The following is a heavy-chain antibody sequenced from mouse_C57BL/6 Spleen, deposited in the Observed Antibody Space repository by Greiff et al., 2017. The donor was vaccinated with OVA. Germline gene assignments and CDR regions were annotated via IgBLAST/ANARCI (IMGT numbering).Heavy chain of an antibody. CDR2: INPSNGGT. Sequence: QVQLQQPGTELVKPGASVKLSCKASGYTFTSYWMHWVKQRPGQGLEWIGNINPSNGGTNYNEKFKSKATLTVDKSSSTAYMQLSSLTSEDSAVYYGERGDDYDGGYWYFDVWGTGTTVTVSS. J-gene: IGHJ1*03. D-gene: IGHD2-4*01. CDR1: GYTFTSYW. CDR3: ERGDDYDGGYWYFDV. V-gene: IGHV1-53*01.